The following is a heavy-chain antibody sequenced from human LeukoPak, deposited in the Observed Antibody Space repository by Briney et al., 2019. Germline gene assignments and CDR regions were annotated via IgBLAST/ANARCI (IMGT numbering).Heavy chain of an antibody. CDR2: IYYSGGT. D-gene: IGHD3-22*01. CDR3: ARDNYYDSSGYGEYYFDY. V-gene: IGHV4-30-4*01. J-gene: IGHJ4*02. CDR1: GGSISGGDYY. Sequence: MTSQTLSLTCTVSGGSISGGDYYWSWIRQPPGKGLEWIGYIYYSGGTYYNPSLKSRVTISVDTSKNQFALKLSSVTAADTAVYYCARDNYYDSSGYGEYYFDYWGQGTLVTVSS.